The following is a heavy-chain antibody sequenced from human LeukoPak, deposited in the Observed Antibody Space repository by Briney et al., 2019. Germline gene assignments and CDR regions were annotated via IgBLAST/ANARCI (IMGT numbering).Heavy chain of an antibody. CDR2: ISSSSSYI. Sequence: GGSLRLSCAASGFTFSSYSMNWVRQAPGKGLEWVSSISSSSSYIYYADSVKGRFTISRDNAKNSLYLQMNSLRAEDTAVYYCARGGVPHAFDIWGQGTMVTVSS. CDR1: GFTFSSYS. J-gene: IGHJ3*02. CDR3: ARGGVPHAFDI. V-gene: IGHV3-21*01.